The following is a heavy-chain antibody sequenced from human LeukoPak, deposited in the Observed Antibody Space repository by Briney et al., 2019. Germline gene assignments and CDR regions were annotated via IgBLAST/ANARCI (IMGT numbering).Heavy chain of an antibody. V-gene: IGHV4-34*01. CDR2: INHSGST. CDR1: GGSFSGYY. Sequence: SETLSLTCAVYGGSFSGYYWSWIRQPPGKGLEWIGEINHSGSTNYNPSLKSRVTLSVDTSKNQFSLKLSSVTAADTAVYYCARLSGYSYGSVGFWGQGTLVTVSS. D-gene: IGHD5-18*01. J-gene: IGHJ4*02. CDR3: ARLSGYSYGSVGF.